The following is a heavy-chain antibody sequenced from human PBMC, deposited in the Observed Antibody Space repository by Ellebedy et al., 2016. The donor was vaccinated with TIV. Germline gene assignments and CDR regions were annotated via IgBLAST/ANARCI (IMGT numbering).Heavy chain of an antibody. Sequence: ASVKVSCKASGYTFTSYGISWVRQAPGQGLEWMGWISAYNGNTNYAQKLQGRVTMTTDTSTSTAYMELRSLRSDDTAVYYCARNGLNIVATPRTHWYFDLWGRGTLVTVSS. CDR2: ISAYNGNT. CDR3: ARNGLNIVATPRTHWYFDL. CDR1: GYTFTSYG. J-gene: IGHJ2*01. V-gene: IGHV1-18*01. D-gene: IGHD5-12*01.